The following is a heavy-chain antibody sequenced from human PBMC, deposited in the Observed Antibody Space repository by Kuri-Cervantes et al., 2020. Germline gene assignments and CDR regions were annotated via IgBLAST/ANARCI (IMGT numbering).Heavy chain of an antibody. CDR3: ARGPRRSTFDY. CDR2: IRSDGSNK. V-gene: IGHV3-30*02. J-gene: IGHJ4*02. D-gene: IGHD2-15*01. CDR1: GLTFSNYG. Sequence: GESLKISCAASGLTFSNYGLHWVRQAPGKGLEWVAFIRSDGSNKYYADSVKGRFTISRDNSKNTMYLQMISLRAEDTAVYYCARGPRRSTFDYWGQGTLVTVSS.